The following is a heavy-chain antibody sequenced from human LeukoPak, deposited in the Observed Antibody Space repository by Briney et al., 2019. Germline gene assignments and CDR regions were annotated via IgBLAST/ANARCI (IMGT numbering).Heavy chain of an antibody. CDR1: GYSFTSYC. D-gene: IGHD6-19*01. CDR3: ARHTTIGIALVWGPFDY. V-gene: IGHV5-51*01. CDR2: IYPGDSDT. Sequence: GESLKISCKGSGYSFTSYCIGWVRQMPGRGLEWMGIIYPGDSDTRYSPSFQGQVTISADKSISTAYLQWSSLKASDTAMYYCARHTTIGIALVWGPFDYWGQGTLVTVSS. J-gene: IGHJ4*02.